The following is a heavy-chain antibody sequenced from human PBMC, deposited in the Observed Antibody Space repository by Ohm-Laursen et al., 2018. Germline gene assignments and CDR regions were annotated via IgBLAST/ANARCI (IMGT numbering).Heavy chain of an antibody. J-gene: IGHJ4*02. V-gene: IGHV1-69*04. CDR3: ARVTEYRSSWEHSFDY. Sequence: SVKVSCKASGGTFSSYAISWVRQAPGQGLEWMGRIIPILGVANYAQKFQGRVTITADKSTSTAYMELSSLRSEDTAVYYCARVTEYRSSWEHSFDYWGQGTLVTVSS. CDR2: IIPILGVA. CDR1: GGTFSSYA. D-gene: IGHD6-13*01.